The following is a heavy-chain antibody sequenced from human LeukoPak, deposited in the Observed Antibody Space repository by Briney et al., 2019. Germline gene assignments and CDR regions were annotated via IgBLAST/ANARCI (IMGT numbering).Heavy chain of an antibody. V-gene: IGHV4-39*01. J-gene: IGHJ5*02. CDR3: ARLFFVIDT. CDR1: GASISNSAYY. Sequence: SETLSLTCTVSGASISNSAYYWLWIRQPPGEGLECIGTVHYSGSTFYNPSLKSRVNISVDTSKNQFSLQLSSVTAADTAEYYCARLFFVIDTWGQGTLVTVSS. D-gene: IGHD3-3*01. CDR2: VHYSGST.